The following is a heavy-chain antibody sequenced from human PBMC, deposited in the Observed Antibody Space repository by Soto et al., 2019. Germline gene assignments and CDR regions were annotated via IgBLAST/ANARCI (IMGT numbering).Heavy chain of an antibody. V-gene: IGHV4-39*01. CDR2: IYYSGST. D-gene: IGHD2-2*01. CDR3: ARSARSCTSTTCYPLYYGLDV. Sequence: LSLTCTVSGGSISSRSYYWGWIRQPPGKGLEWIGSIYYSGSTYYNPSLKSRVTMFVDTSKNQFSLKLSSVTDADTAVYYCARSARSCTSTTCYPLYYGLDVWGQGTTVTVSS. CDR1: GGSISSRSYY. J-gene: IGHJ6*02.